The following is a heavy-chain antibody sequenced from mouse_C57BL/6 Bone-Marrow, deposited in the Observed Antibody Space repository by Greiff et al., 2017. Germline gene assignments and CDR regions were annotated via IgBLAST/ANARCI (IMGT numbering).Heavy chain of an antibody. D-gene: IGHD2-3*01. CDR1: GFTFSDYY. V-gene: IGHV5-12*01. CDR2: ISNGGGST. J-gene: IGHJ4*01. Sequence: DVHLVESGGGLVQPGGSLKLSCAASGFTFSDYYMYWVRQTPEKRLEWVAYISNGGGSTYYPDTVKGRFTISRDNAKNTLYLQMSRLKSEDTAMYYCARHRAGYYLRLDYWGQGTSVTVSS. CDR3: ARHRAGYYLRLDY.